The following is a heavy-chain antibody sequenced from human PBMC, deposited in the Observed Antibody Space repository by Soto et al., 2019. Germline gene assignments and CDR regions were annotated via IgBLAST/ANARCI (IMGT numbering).Heavy chain of an antibody. D-gene: IGHD5-12*01. CDR1: GYRFTADW. CDR2: IYPGDSDT. CDR3: ARHPDMATTGFDY. V-gene: IGHV5-51*01. J-gene: IGHJ4*02. Sequence: GESLKISCKGSGYRFTADWIGWVRQMPGKGLEWMGNIYPGDSDTRYSPSFQGQVTISVDRSITTAYLQWGSLKPSDTAMYYCARHPDMATTGFDYWGQGTPVTVSS.